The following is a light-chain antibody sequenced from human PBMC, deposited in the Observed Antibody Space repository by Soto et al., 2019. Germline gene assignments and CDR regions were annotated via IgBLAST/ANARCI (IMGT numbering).Light chain of an antibody. CDR1: EDVGSN. J-gene: IGKJ1*01. CDR2: GAS. V-gene: IGKV3-15*01. CDR3: QQYNQWPSWT. Sequence: EIVMTQSPDTLSVSPGERVTLSCRASEDVGSNLAWYQQKVGQVPRLVIYGASSRATGMPARFSASGSGTEFTLTISSLQSEDFGVYYCQQYNQWPSWTYGQGTRVYI.